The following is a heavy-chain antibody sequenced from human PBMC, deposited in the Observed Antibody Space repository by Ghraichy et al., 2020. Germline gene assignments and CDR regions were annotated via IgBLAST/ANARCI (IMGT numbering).Heavy chain of an antibody. V-gene: IGHV1-69*13. Sequence: SVKVSCKASGGTFSSYAISWVRQAPGQGLEWMGGIIPIFGTANYAQKFQGRVTITADESTSTAYMELSSLRSEDTAVYYCARDTDFGGYCSGGSCSDYYYGMDVWGQGTTVTVSS. CDR3: ARDTDFGGYCSGGSCSDYYYGMDV. CDR2: IIPIFGTA. J-gene: IGHJ6*02. D-gene: IGHD2-15*01. CDR1: GGTFSSYA.